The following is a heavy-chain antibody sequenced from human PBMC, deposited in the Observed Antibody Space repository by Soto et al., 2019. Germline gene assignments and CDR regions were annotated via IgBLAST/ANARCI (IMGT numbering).Heavy chain of an antibody. CDR1: GFTFDDYN. CDR3: AKNGQWLATPPEA. CDR2: ISRDGTNT. Sequence: EVQLVQSGGVVVQPGGSLRLSCAASGFTFDDYNMHWVRQAPGKGLEWVSLISRDGTNTNYAESVKGRFTISRDNSKNSLYLQMNSLRTEDTALYYCAKNGQWLATPPEAWGQGTLVTVSS. D-gene: IGHD6-19*01. J-gene: IGHJ4*02. V-gene: IGHV3-43*01.